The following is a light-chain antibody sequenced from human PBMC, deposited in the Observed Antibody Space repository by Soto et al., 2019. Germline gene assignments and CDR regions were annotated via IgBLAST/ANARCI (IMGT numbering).Light chain of an antibody. Sequence: EIVMTQSPATLSLSPGARATLSCRASQFISSNYLSWYQQKPGQAPRLLVHSASIRATGVPARFTGIGSGTDFTLTISGLQSDDFAIYYCQQYNSYPYTFGQGTKVEIK. J-gene: IGKJ2*01. V-gene: IGKV3D-7*01. CDR1: QFISSNY. CDR2: SAS. CDR3: QQYNSYPYT.